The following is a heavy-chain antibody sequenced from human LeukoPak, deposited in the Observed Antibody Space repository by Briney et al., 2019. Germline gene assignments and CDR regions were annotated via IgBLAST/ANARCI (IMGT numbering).Heavy chain of an antibody. J-gene: IGHJ3*01. CDR3: ARDIELST. D-gene: IGHD3-16*02. V-gene: IGHV3-53*01. Sequence: VGSLRLSCAASGITVSSNYMTWVRQAPGKGLEWVSLIASSGLNRYYADSVRGRFTISRDNSKNTACLQMKSLRVEDTAIYYCARDIELSTWGLGTLVTVSS. CDR2: IASSGLNR. CDR1: GITVSSNY.